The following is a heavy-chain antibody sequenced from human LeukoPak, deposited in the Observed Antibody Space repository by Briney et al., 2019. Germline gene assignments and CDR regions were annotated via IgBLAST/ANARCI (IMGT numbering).Heavy chain of an antibody. CDR3: AKEIHPRSSNGWPFDY. V-gene: IGHV3-30*18. D-gene: IGHD6-19*01. J-gene: IGHJ4*02. CDR1: GFAFSTYG. CDR2: ISYDGKVK. Sequence: GGSLRLSCAASGFAFSTYGMQWVRQAPGKGLEWVAVISYDGKVKHYTDSVKGRFTISRDNSRNTLYLQMNSLGAEDTALYYCAKEIHPRSSNGWPFDYWGQGTLVTVSS.